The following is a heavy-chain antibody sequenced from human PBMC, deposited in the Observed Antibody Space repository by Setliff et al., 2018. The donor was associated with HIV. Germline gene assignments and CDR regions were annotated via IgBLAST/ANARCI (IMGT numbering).Heavy chain of an antibody. J-gene: IGHJ4*02. D-gene: IGHD1-7*01. Sequence: PGGSLRLSCVGSGFSFSDYPLFWVRQAPGKGLEWVSVIYSGDITYYADSVRGRFTISRDNSKNTLYLQMNSLRVEDTAVYYCVKWNYPNSWGQGTLVTVSS. CDR3: VKWNYPNS. CDR2: IYSGDIT. V-gene: IGHV3-66*01. CDR1: GFSFSDYP.